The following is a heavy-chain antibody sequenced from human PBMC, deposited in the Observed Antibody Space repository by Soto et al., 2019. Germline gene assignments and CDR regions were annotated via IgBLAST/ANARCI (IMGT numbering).Heavy chain of an antibody. Sequence: GGSLRLSCAASGFTFSSYAMHWVRQAPGKGLEWVAVISYDGSNKYYADSVKGRFTISRDNSKNTLYLQMNSLRAEDTAVYYCARDSRSGWYDYWGKGTLVTVSS. CDR3: ARDSRSGWYDY. CDR2: ISYDGSNK. CDR1: GFTFSSYA. D-gene: IGHD6-19*01. V-gene: IGHV3-30*04. J-gene: IGHJ4*02.